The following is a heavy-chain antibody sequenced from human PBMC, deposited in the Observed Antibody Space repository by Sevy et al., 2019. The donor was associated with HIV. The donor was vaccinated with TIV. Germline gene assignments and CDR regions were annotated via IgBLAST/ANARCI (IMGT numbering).Heavy chain of an antibody. CDR3: GKGPTAV. Sequence: GGSLRLSCAASGFTLSDSGVHWVRQAPGKGLEWVAFIQVDGREKYYTDSVKGRFTISRDSSKNTVYLQMKSLRGEDTAFYYCGKGPTAVWGQGTLVTVSS. CDR1: GFTLSDSG. V-gene: IGHV3-30*02. CDR2: IQVDGREK. J-gene: IGHJ4*02.